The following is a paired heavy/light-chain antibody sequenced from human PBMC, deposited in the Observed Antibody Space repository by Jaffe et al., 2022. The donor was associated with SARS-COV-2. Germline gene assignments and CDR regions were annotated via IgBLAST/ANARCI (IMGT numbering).Heavy chain of an antibody. Sequence: EVQLLESGGGFVQPGGSLTLSCTASGFTFTNFAMSWVRLAPGKGLEWVSAVSLDAESTYYPDSDSVRGRFTVSRDNSKNTLYLQMNSLRAEDTAVYYCATGGGANTFEHWGQGTLVTVSS. CDR3: ATGGGANTFEH. D-gene: IGHD1-26*01. V-gene: IGHV3-23*01. CDR1: GFTFTNFA. J-gene: IGHJ4*02. CDR2: VSLDAEST.
Light chain of an antibody. CDR3: QQYHTWAT. CDR2: RAS. Sequence: DIQMTQSPSTLSASVGDRVIITCRASQSISNWLAWYQQKAGRAPKLLMYRASTLESGVPSRFSGSGFGTEFTLTISGLQPDDFATYYCQQYHTWATFGQGTKLEIK. V-gene: IGKV1-5*03. CDR1: QSISNW. J-gene: IGKJ2*01.